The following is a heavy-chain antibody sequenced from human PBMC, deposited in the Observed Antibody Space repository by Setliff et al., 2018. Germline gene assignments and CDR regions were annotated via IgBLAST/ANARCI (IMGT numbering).Heavy chain of an antibody. CDR3: AKQGHYSSSDGLSFDF. V-gene: IGHV3-23*01. CDR1: GFTFSAYG. D-gene: IGHD6-6*01. CDR2: VYNGNDET. Sequence: GESLTISCVASGFTFSAYGMSWVRQAPGKGLEWVSSVYNGNDETKYADSVKGRFTISRDRSKNTVYLQMNRLRAEDTAVYYCAKQGHYSSSDGLSFDFWGQGTQVTVSS. J-gene: IGHJ4*02.